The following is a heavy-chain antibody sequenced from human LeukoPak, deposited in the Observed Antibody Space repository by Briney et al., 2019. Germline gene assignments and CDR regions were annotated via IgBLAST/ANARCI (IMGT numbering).Heavy chain of an antibody. CDR2: IYYSGST. Sequence: SETLTLTCTVSGGSINSSSYYWGWIRQPPGKGLEWIGSIYYSGSTYYNPSLKSRVTISVDTSKNQFSLKLSSVTAADTAVYYCATNYCSGGSCYSEGAFDIWGQGTMVTVSS. CDR3: ATNYCSGGSCYSEGAFDI. J-gene: IGHJ3*02. CDR1: GGSINSSSYY. V-gene: IGHV4-39*01. D-gene: IGHD2-15*01.